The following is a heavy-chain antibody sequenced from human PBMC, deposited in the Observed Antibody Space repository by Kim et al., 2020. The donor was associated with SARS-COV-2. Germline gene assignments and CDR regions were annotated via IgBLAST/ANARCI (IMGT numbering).Heavy chain of an antibody. J-gene: IGHJ4*02. CDR3: ARSLWFGELSYYFDY. D-gene: IGHD3-10*01. Sequence: PSLESRVTQSVDTSKNQFSLKLSSVPAADTAVYYCARSLWFGELSYYFDYWGQGTLVTVSS. V-gene: IGHV4-34*01.